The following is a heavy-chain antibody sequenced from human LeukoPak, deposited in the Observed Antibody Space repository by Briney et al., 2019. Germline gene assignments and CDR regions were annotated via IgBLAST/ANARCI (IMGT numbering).Heavy chain of an antibody. J-gene: IGHJ6*04. Sequence: PGGPLRLSCAASGFTFSSYWMSWVRQAPGKGLEWVANIKQDGSEKYYVDSVKGRFTISRDNAKNSLYLQMNSLRAEDTAVYYCARDPLLWFGELLNGMDVWGKGTTVTVSS. CDR3: ARDPLLWFGELLNGMDV. CDR1: GFTFSSYW. CDR2: IKQDGSEK. V-gene: IGHV3-7*03. D-gene: IGHD3-10*01.